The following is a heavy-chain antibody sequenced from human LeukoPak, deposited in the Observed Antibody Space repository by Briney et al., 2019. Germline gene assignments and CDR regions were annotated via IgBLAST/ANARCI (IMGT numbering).Heavy chain of an antibody. D-gene: IGHD3-9*01. J-gene: IGHJ3*01. CDR1: GVTFRSDT. CDR3: ARVLLGMSAFDL. CDR2: ISSGSTYM. Sequence: GGSLRLSCAASGVTFRSDTLNWVRQAPGKGLEWVSSISSGSTYMYYADSVKGRFTISRDNAKNSLYLQMNSLRADDTAVYSCARVLLGMSAFDLWGQGTMVSVSS. V-gene: IGHV3-21*01.